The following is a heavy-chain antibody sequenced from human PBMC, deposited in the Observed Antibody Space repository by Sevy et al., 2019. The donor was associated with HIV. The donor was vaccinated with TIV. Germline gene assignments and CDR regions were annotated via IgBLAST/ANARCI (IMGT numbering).Heavy chain of an antibody. D-gene: IGHD3-3*01. CDR1: GFTFSSYG. CDR3: AKDGIDRFSDLSNVHYGMDV. J-gene: IGHJ6*02. CDR2: ISYDGSNK. V-gene: IGHV3-30*18. Sequence: GGSLRLSCAASGFTFSSYGMHWVRQAPGKGLEWVAVISYDGSNKYYADSVKGRFTISRDNSKNTLYLQMNSLRAEDTAVYYCAKDGIDRFSDLSNVHYGMDVWGQGTTVTVSS.